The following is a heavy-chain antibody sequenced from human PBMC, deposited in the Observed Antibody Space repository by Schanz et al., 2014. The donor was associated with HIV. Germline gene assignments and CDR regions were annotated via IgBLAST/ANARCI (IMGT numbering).Heavy chain of an antibody. CDR2: INPNSGGT. V-gene: IGHV1-2*02. D-gene: IGHD2-2*02. CDR1: GGTFRSFA. Sequence: QVQLVQSGTEVKKPGSSVKVSCKPSGGTFRSFAISWVRQAPGQGLEWMGWINPNSGGTNYAQKFQGRVTMTRDTSISTAYMEMRRLRSDDTAVYYCARDVSVDCTGINNCYTRKWFDPWGQGTLVTVSS. CDR3: ARDVSVDCTGINNCYTRKWFDP. J-gene: IGHJ5*02.